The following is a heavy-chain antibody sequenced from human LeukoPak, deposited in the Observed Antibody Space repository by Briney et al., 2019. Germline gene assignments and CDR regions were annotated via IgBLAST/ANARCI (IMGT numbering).Heavy chain of an antibody. CDR1: GFTFSSHA. J-gene: IGHJ6*02. Sequence: GGSLRLSCAASGFTFSSHAMSWVRQAPGKGLEWVANIKQDGSEKYYVDSVKGRFTISRDNAKNSLYLQMNSLRAEDTAVYYCARAMDVWGQGTTVTVSS. CDR3: ARAMDV. V-gene: IGHV3-7*03. CDR2: IKQDGSEK.